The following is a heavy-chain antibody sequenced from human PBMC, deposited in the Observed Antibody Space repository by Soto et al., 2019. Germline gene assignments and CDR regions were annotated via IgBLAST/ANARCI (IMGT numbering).Heavy chain of an antibody. V-gene: IGHV3-48*01. D-gene: IGHD2-21*01. CDR3: GRDDSFAFDI. CDR2: ISGTP. J-gene: IGHJ3*02. CDR1: GFTFWSYR. Sequence: LRLSCEAAGFTFWSYRLNWVREAAGPGLEGVSYISGTPHYADYVQGRLTLSRDNARRPLYLQQERMRAADKYVYNCGRDDSFAFDIWGQGTMVTVSS.